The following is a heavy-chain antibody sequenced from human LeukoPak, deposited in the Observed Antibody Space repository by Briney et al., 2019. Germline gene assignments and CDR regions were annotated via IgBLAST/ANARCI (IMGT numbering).Heavy chain of an antibody. D-gene: IGHD3-3*01. CDR2: IYYRGST. J-gene: IGHJ4*02. Sequence: SETLSLTCTVSGDSISSSPYYWGWIRQPPGKGLEWIGSIYYRGSTYYNPSLKSRVAISVDTSKNQSSLKLSSVTAADTALYYCASPSGYPSPIDYWGQGTLVTVSS. CDR1: GDSISSSPYY. V-gene: IGHV4-39*01. CDR3: ASPSGYPSPIDY.